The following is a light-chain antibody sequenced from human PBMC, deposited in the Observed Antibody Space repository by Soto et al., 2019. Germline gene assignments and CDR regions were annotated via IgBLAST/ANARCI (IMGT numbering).Light chain of an antibody. V-gene: IGKV3-20*01. J-gene: IGKJ1*01. CDR3: QQYGRSPTWT. CDR2: GAS. CDR1: QSVSSY. Sequence: EIVLTQSPGTLSLSAGEIATLSCRASQSVSSYLAWYQQKPGQPPRLLIYGASRRATGIPDRFSGSGSGTDFTLSISSLEPEDSAVYYCQQYGRSPTWTFGQGTKVDIK.